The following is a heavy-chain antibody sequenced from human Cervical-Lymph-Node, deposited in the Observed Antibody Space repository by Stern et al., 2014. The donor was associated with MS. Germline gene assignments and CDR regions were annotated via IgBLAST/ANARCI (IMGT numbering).Heavy chain of an antibody. D-gene: IGHD2-2*03. CDR3: AKETWMYYFDY. J-gene: IGHJ4*02. CDR1: GFTFADYA. Sequence: EVPLVESGGGLVQPGRSLRLSCAASGFTFADYAMHWVRKAPGKGLEWVSGSSWNSGSIGYADSVKGRFTISRDNAKNSLYLQMNSLRAEDTALYYCAKETWMYYFDYWGQGTLVTVSS. CDR2: SSWNSGSI. V-gene: IGHV3-9*01.